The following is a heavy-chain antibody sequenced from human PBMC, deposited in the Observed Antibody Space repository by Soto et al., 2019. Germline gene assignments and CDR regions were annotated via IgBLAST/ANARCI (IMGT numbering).Heavy chain of an antibody. D-gene: IGHD2-15*01. CDR2: IYYNGRT. V-gene: IGHV4-30-4*01. CDR3: ARDRSSSPDYFDF. CDR1: GGSINSDDFY. Sequence: KPSETLSLTCTVSGGSINSDDFYWSWIRQPPGEGLEWIGFIYYNGRTSYTPSLESRLAISLDTSKNQFSLRLSSVTAADTAVYYCARDRSSSPDYFDFWGPGTLVTVSS. J-gene: IGHJ4*02.